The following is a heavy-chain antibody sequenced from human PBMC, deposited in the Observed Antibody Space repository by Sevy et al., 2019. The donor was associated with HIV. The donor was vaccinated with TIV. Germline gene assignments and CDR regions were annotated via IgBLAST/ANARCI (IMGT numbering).Heavy chain of an antibody. J-gene: IGHJ6*02. CDR1: GFTFSDYY. D-gene: IGHD2-2*02. CDR2: ISSSGSTI. Sequence: GGSLRLSCAASGFTFSDYYMSWIRQAPGKGLEWVSYISSSGSTIYYADSVKGRFTISRDNAKNSLYLQMNSLRAEDTAVYYCAREVGYCSSTSCYKYYYYGMDVWGQGTTVTVSS. V-gene: IGHV3-11*01. CDR3: AREVGYCSSTSCYKYYYYGMDV.